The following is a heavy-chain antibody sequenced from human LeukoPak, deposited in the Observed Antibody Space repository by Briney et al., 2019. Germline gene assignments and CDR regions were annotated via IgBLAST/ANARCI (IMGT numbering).Heavy chain of an antibody. CDR3: ARDSSVTPAPFDY. Sequence: GGSLRLSCAASGFTFSSYGMHWVRQAPGKGLEGVAFIRYDGSNKYYADSVQGRFTISRDNSKNTLYLQMNSLRAEDTAVYYCARDSSVTPAPFDYWGQGTLVTVSS. CDR1: GFTFSSYG. D-gene: IGHD4-11*01. J-gene: IGHJ4*02. CDR2: IRYDGSNK. V-gene: IGHV3-30*02.